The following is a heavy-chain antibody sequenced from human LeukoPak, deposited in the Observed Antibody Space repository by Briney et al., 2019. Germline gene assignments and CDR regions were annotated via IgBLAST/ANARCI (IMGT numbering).Heavy chain of an antibody. J-gene: IGHJ5*02. CDR3: AKGRLRDGYSYAS. D-gene: IGHD5-24*01. V-gene: IGHV3-23*01. CDR1: GFTFSSYA. Sequence: GGSLRLSCAASGFTFSSYAMSWVRQAPGKGLEWVAAISDTGRLSYCADSVNGRFTISRDNSKNTLSLQMNSLRAADTAVYYCAKGRLRDGYSYASWGQGTLITVSS. CDR2: ISDTGRLS.